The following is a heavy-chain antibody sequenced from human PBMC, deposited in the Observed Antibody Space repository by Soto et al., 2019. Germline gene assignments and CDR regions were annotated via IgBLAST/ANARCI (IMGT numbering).Heavy chain of an antibody. CDR1: GFTFSTYW. J-gene: IGHJ4*02. D-gene: IGHD3-3*01. CDR2: INSDASHT. CDR3: AKDYTIFGVVTHFDY. Sequence: GGSLRLSCAASGFTFSTYWMHWIRQVPGKGLEWVSRINSDASHTYYADSVKGRFTISRDNAKNTLYLQMNSLRAEDTAVYYCAKDYTIFGVVTHFDYWGQGTLVTVSS. V-gene: IGHV3-74*01.